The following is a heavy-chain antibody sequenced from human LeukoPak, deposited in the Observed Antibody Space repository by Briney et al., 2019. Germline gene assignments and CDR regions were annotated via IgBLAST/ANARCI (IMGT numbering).Heavy chain of an antibody. J-gene: IGHJ4*02. D-gene: IGHD1-26*01. V-gene: IGHV1-2*06. CDR1: GYTFTGYY. CDR2: INPNSGGT. CDR3: ARADHYYSGSYYDY. Sequence: ASVKVSCKASGYTFTGYYMHWVRQAPGQGLEWMGRINPNSGGTNYAQKFQGRVTMTRDTSISTAYMELSRLRSVDTAVYYCARADHYYSGSYYDYWGQGTLVTVSS.